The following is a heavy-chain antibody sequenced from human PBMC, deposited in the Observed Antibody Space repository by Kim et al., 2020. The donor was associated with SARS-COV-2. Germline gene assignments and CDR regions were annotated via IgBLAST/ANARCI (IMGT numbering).Heavy chain of an antibody. CDR3: ARYPCLGCPFDN. D-gene: IGHD1-26*01. CDR2: T. J-gene: IGHJ4*02. V-gene: IGHV4-59*10. Sequence: TNYNPSLKSRVTISVDPSKSQFSLELRSVTAADTSVYFCARYPCLGCPFDNWGQGILVTVSS.